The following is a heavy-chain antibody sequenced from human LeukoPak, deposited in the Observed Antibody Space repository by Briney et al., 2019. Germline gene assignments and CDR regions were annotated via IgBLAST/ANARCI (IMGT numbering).Heavy chain of an antibody. CDR1: GYSFLSHW. V-gene: IGHV5-51*01. CDR2: IYSGDSDT. D-gene: IGHD6-13*01. J-gene: IGHJ4*02. Sequence: GGSLKISCKGSGYSFLSHWIGWVRQMPGKGLEWMGIIYSGDSDTRYNPSFQGQVTISADKSVSTAYLQWSSLKASDTAMYYCARHASPYSSNYYFDYWGQGALVTVSS. CDR3: ARHASPYSSNYYFDY.